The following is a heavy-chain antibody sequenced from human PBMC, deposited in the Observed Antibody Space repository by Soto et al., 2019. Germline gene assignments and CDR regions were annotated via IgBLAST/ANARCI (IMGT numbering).Heavy chain of an antibody. Sequence: QVQVVQSGAEVKKPGSSVRVSCKASGGTSSSYAITWMRQAPGQGLEWMGGIIPIIDTTDYAQKLQGRVTFTADESTSTVYMELSSLTSEDTAVYYCASGGTTVNRRFDFWGQGTLVTVSS. CDR3: ASGGTTVNRRFDF. CDR2: IIPIIDTT. D-gene: IGHD4-4*01. J-gene: IGHJ4*02. CDR1: GGTSSSYA. V-gene: IGHV1-69*01.